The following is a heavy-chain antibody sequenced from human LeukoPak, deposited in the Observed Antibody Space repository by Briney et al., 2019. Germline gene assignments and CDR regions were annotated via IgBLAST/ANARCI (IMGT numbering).Heavy chain of an antibody. CDR1: GFTFSSYA. J-gene: IGHJ4*02. CDR2: ISGSGANT. CDR3: AKLGRTTMIRGVIPDY. D-gene: IGHD3-10*01. V-gene: IGHV3-23*01. Sequence: GGSLRLSCAASGFTFSSYAMTWVRQAPGKGPEWVSGISGSGANTYYADSVKGRFTISRDSAKNTLYLQMNSLRAEDTALYYCAKLGRTTMIRGVIPDYWGQGTLVTVSS.